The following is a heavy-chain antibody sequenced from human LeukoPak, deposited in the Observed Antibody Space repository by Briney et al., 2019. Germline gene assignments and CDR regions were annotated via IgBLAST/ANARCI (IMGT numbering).Heavy chain of an antibody. CDR3: AKGEYSRGYLFDY. V-gene: IGHV3-23*01. J-gene: IGHJ4*02. CDR2: ISASGGNS. Sequence: GGSLRLSCAASGFTFDDYGMSWVRQAPGKGLKWVSTISASGGNSYYADSVKGRFTISRDNSKNTLYLQLNSLRAEDTAVYYCAKGEYSRGYLFDYWGQGTLVTVSS. D-gene: IGHD5-18*01. CDR1: GFTFDDYG.